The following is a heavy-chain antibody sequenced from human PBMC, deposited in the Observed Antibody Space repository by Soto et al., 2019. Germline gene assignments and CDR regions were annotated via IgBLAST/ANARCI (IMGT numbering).Heavy chain of an antibody. D-gene: IGHD2-2*01. J-gene: IGHJ3*02. CDR2: ISSSGSTI. Sequence: GGSLRLSCAASGFTFSDYYMSWIRQAPGKGLEWVSYISSSGSTIYYADSVKGRFTISRDNAKNSLYLQMNSLRAEDTAVYYCARDQYCSSTSCYWHDAFDIWGQGTMVTVSS. CDR3: ARDQYCSSTSCYWHDAFDI. V-gene: IGHV3-11*01. CDR1: GFTFSDYY.